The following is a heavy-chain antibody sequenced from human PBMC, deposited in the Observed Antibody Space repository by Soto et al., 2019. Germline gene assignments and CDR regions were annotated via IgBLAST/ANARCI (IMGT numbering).Heavy chain of an antibody. CDR1: GFSLTTRGVG. Sequence: QITLKESGPTLVKPTQTLTLTCTFSGFSLTTRGVGVGWIRQPPGKALECLALIYWDDDKRYSPSLQSRLSITNDTSXTQVVLTMTNVDPVDTATYYCAHIPNYYQYDWFDPWGQGTLVSVSS. D-gene: IGHD3-16*01. CDR3: AHIPNYYQYDWFDP. V-gene: IGHV2-5*02. J-gene: IGHJ5*02. CDR2: IYWDDDK.